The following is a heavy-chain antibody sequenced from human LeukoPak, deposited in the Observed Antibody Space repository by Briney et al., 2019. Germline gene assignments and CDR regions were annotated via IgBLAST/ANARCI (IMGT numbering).Heavy chain of an antibody. V-gene: IGHV4-34*01. CDR3: ASKDGYCSSTSCLTYYYGMDV. CDR2: INHSGST. CDR1: GGSFSVYY. D-gene: IGHD2-2*01. J-gene: IGHJ6*02. Sequence: PSETLSLTCAVYGGSFSVYYWSWIRQPPGKGLEWIGEINHSGSTNYNPSLKSRVTISVDTSKNQFSLKLSSVTAADTAVYYCASKDGYCSSTSCLTYYYGMDVWGQGTTVTVSS.